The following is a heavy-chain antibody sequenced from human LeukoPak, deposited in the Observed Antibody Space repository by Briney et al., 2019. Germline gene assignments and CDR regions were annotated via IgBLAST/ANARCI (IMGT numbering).Heavy chain of an antibody. Sequence: PGGSLRLSCAASGCTFSRYAMNWVRQAPGKGLEWVSAISGSGGSTYYADSVKGRFTISRDNSKNTLYLQMNSLRAEDTAVYYCAQDLGDGYSDAGYWGQGTLVTVSS. J-gene: IGHJ4*02. CDR1: GCTFSRYA. V-gene: IGHV3-23*01. CDR2: ISGSGGST. CDR3: AQDLGDGYSDAGY. D-gene: IGHD5-18*01.